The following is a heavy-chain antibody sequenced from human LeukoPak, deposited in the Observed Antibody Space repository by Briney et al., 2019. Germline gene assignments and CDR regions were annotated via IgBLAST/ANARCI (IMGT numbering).Heavy chain of an antibody. V-gene: IGHV3-11*04. Sequence: GGSLRLSCAASGFTFSDDYMSWIRQAPGKGLEWVSYISNSGYTIYYADSVKGRFTISRDNAENSPYLQMNSLRAEDTAVYYCARDREQWLHGGAFDIWGQGTMVTVSS. J-gene: IGHJ3*02. CDR3: ARDREQWLHGGAFDI. D-gene: IGHD6-19*01. CDR1: GFTFSDDY. CDR2: ISNSGYTI.